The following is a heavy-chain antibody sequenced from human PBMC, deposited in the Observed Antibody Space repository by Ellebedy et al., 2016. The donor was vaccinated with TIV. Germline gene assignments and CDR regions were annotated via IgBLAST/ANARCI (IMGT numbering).Heavy chain of an antibody. CDR2: INPSGGRI. J-gene: IGHJ4*02. CDR1: GYTFSNYY. V-gene: IGHV1-46*01. Sequence: ASVKVSCXASGYTFSNYYIHWVRQAPGQGLEWMGLINPSGGRISYAQNFQGRVTMTRATSTSTVYMELRSLRSEDTAVYYCARENSSSSNGAYVYWGQGTLVTVSS. D-gene: IGHD6-6*01. CDR3: ARENSSSSNGAYVY.